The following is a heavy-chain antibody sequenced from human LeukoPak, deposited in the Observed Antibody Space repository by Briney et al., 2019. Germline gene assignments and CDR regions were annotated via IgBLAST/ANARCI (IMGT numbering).Heavy chain of an antibody. V-gene: IGHV3-23*01. CDR2: ISGSGGST. J-gene: IGHJ4*02. CDR1: AFTFSSYA. CDR3: AKTLYSSSSGGIDY. D-gene: IGHD6-6*01. Sequence: PGGSLRLSCAVSAFTFSSYAMSWVRQAPGKGLEWVSAISGSGGSTYYADSVKGRFTISRDNSKNTLYLQMNSLRAEDTAVYYCAKTLYSSSSGGIDYWGQGTLVTVSS.